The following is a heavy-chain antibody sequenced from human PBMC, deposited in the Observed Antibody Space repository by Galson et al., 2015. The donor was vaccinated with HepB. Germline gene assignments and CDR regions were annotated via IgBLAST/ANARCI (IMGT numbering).Heavy chain of an antibody. D-gene: IGHD6-19*01. CDR1: GFTFSGYW. V-gene: IGHV3-7*03. CDR2: IKQDGSEK. Sequence: SLRLSCAASGFTFSGYWMSWVRQAPGKGLEWVANIKQDGSEKYYVDSVKGRFTISRDNAKKSLYLQMNSLRAEDTAVYYCARVQWLPRLRGDYGMDVWGQGTTVTVSS. CDR3: ARVQWLPRLRGDYGMDV. J-gene: IGHJ6*02.